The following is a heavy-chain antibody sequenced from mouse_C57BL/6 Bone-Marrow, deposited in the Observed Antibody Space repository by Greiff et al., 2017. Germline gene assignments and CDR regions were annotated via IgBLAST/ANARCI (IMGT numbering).Heavy chain of an antibody. D-gene: IGHD2-4*01. CDR1: GFTFSSYG. V-gene: IGHV5-6*02. Sequence: EVMLVESGGDLVKPGGSLKLSCAASGFTFSSYGMSWVRQTPDKRLEWVATISSGGSYTYYPDSVKGRFTISRDNAKNTLYLQMSSLKSEDTAMXYCARRVYYDYYGLMDYWGQGTSVTVSS. CDR2: ISSGGSYT. CDR3: ARRVYYDYYGLMDY. J-gene: IGHJ4*01.